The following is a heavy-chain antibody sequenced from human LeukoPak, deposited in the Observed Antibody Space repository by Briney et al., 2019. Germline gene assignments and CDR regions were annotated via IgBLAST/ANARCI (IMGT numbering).Heavy chain of an antibody. CDR2: ISGSGGST. Sequence: GGSLRLSCAASGFTFSSYAMSWVRQAPGKGLEWVSAISGSGGSTYYADSVKGRFTISRDNSKNTLYLQMNSLRAEDTAVYYCASFCNSYYYYYYGMDVWGQGTTVTVSS. J-gene: IGHJ6*02. D-gene: IGHD4-23*01. CDR1: GFTFSSYA. CDR3: ASFCNSYYYYYYGMDV. V-gene: IGHV3-23*01.